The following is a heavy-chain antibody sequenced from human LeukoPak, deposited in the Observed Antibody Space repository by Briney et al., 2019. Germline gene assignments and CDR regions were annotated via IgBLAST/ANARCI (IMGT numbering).Heavy chain of an antibody. Sequence: ASVKASCKASGYTFTSYDINWVRQAAGQGLEWLGWMNPNTGNTGYAHKFQGRVTMTRNTAISTAYMELNSLRSEDTAVYYCTRNAPLTGDFDFWGPGTLVTVSS. CDR2: MNPNTGNT. D-gene: IGHD3-9*01. CDR1: GYTFTSYD. J-gene: IGHJ4*02. V-gene: IGHV1-8*01. CDR3: TRNAPLTGDFDF.